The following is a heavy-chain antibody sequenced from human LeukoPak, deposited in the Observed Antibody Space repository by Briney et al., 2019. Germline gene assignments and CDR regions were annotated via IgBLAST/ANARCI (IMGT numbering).Heavy chain of an antibody. CDR1: GFTFSSYA. Sequence: GGSLRLSCAASGFTFSSYAMSWVRLAPGKGLEWVSGIIGSGGSTYHADSVKGRFTISRDNSKNTVYLQMNSLRAEDTAVYYCALSSSSKCFDSWGQGTLVTVSS. J-gene: IGHJ5*01. D-gene: IGHD6-6*01. V-gene: IGHV3-23*01. CDR3: ALSSSSKCFDS. CDR2: IIGSGGST.